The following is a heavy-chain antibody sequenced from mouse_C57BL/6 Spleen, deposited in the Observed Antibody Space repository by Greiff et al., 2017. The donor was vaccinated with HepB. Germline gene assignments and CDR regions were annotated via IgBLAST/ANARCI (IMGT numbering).Heavy chain of an antibody. Sequence: VQLQQSGAELVKPGASVKMSCKASGYTFTSYWITWVKQRPGQGLEWIGDIYPGSGSTNYNEKFKSKATLTVDTSSSTADMQLSSLTSEDSAVYYCARDYYGSFDYWGQGTTLTVSS. V-gene: IGHV1-55*01. CDR3: ARDYYGSFDY. CDR2: IYPGSGST. J-gene: IGHJ2*01. CDR1: GYTFTSYW. D-gene: IGHD1-1*01.